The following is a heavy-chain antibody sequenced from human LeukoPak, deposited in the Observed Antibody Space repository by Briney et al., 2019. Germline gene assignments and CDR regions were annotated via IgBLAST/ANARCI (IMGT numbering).Heavy chain of an antibody. Sequence: QTGGSLRLSCAASGFTFSSYWMSWVRQAPGKGLEWVANIKQDGSEKYYVDSVKGRFNISRDNAKNSLYLQMNSLRAEDTAVYYCARDLGAAAAGSIAFDIWGQGTMVTVSS. CDR2: IKQDGSEK. D-gene: IGHD6-13*01. J-gene: IGHJ3*02. V-gene: IGHV3-7*01. CDR3: ARDLGAAAAGSIAFDI. CDR1: GFTFSSYW.